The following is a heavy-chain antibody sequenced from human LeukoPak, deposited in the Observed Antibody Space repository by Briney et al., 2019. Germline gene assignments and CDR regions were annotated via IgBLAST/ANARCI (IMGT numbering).Heavy chain of an antibody. Sequence: PSETLSLTCTVFGGSISSYYWSWIRQPPGKGLEWIGYIYYSGSTNYNPSLKSRVTISVDTSKNQFSLKLSSVTAADTAVYYCARDGQAAAASNYYYGMDVWGQGTTVTVSS. D-gene: IGHD6-13*01. V-gene: IGHV4-59*01. CDR1: GGSISSYY. CDR2: IYYSGST. J-gene: IGHJ6*02. CDR3: ARDGQAAAASNYYYGMDV.